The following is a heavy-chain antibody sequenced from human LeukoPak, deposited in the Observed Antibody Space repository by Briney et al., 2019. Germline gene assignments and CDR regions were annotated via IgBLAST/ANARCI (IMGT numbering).Heavy chain of an antibody. V-gene: IGHV1-24*01. CDR1: GYTLTELS. Sequence: GASVKVSCKVSGYTLTELSMHWVRQAPGKGLEWMGGFDPEDGETIYAQKSQGRVTMTEDTSTDTAYMELSSLRSEDTAVYYCATINEYSSSAGPDYWGQGTLVTVSS. CDR2: FDPEDGET. J-gene: IGHJ4*02. CDR3: ATINEYSSSAGPDY. D-gene: IGHD6-6*01.